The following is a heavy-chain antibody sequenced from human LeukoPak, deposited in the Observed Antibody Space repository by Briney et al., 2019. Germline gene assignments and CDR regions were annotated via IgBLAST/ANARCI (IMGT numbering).Heavy chain of an antibody. CDR2: ISGYNGNT. CDR1: GYTFTSYG. Sequence: ASVKVSCKASGYTFTSYGISWVRQAPGQGLEWMGWISGYNGNTNYAQKFQGRVTMTRDTSISTAYMELSRLRSDDTAVYYCARVARVVVVPAARYSTNYYYYYMDVWGKGTTVTISS. D-gene: IGHD2-2*01. J-gene: IGHJ6*03. V-gene: IGHV1-18*01. CDR3: ARVARVVVVPAARYSTNYYYYYMDV.